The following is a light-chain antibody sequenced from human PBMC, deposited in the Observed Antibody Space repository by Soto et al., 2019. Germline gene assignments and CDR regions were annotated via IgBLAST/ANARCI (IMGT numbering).Light chain of an antibody. CDR3: SSYAGSYV. J-gene: IGLJ1*01. V-gene: IGLV2-8*01. CDR2: EVS. Sequence: VLTQPPSASGSPGQSVTISCTGTSSDVGGYNYVSWYQQHPGKAPKLMIYEVSKRPSGVPDRFSGSKSGNTASLTVSGLQAEDEADYYCSSYAGSYVFGTGTKLTVL. CDR1: SSDVGGYNY.